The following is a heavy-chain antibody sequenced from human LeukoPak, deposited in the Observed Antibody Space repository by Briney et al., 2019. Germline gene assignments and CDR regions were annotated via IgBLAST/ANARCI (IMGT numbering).Heavy chain of an antibody. Sequence: SETLSLTXTVSGGSISSYYWSWIRQPAGKGLEWIGRIYTSGSTNYNPSLKSRVTMSVDTSKNQFSLKLSSVTAADTAVYYCAREKKSTVTTLRFFDIWGQGTMVTVSS. CDR1: GGSISSYY. J-gene: IGHJ3*02. CDR2: IYTSGST. V-gene: IGHV4-4*07. D-gene: IGHD4-17*01. CDR3: AREKKSTVTTLRFFDI.